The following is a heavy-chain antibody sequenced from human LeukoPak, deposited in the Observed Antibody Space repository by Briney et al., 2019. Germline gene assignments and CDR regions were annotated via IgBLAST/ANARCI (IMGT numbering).Heavy chain of an antibody. V-gene: IGHV3-15*01. CDR1: GFTFSNVR. J-gene: IGHJ4*02. Sequence: GGSLRLSCAASGFTFSNVRMSWVRQAPGKGLEWVGRIKSKTDGGTTDYAAPVKGRFTISRDDSKNTLYLQMNSLKTEDTAVYYCLREAGATVIDYWGQGTMVTVSS. CDR2: IKSKTDGGTT. D-gene: IGHD1-26*01. CDR3: LREAGATVIDY.